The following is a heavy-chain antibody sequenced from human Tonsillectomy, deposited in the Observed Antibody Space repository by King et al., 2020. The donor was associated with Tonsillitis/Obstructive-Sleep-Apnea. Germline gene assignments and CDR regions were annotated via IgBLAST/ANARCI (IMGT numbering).Heavy chain of an antibody. D-gene: IGHD6-6*01. J-gene: IGHJ6*02. Sequence: VQLQQWGAGLLKPSETQSLTCGVYGGSFSGYYWSWIRQPPGKGLEWIGEINHSGSTNYNPSLKSRVIISVDTSKDQFSLKLSSVTAADTAMYYCASGSSSSLAYYSYGMDVWGQGTTVTVSS. CDR2: INHSGST. V-gene: IGHV4-34*01. CDR3: ASGSSSSLAYYSYGMDV. CDR1: GGSFSGYY.